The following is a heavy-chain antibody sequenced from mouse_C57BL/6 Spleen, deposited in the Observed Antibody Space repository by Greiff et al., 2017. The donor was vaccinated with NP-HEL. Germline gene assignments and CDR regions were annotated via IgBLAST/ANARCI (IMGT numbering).Heavy chain of an antibody. V-gene: IGHV5-15*01. J-gene: IGHJ4*01. CDR1: GFTFSDYG. Sequence: EVMLVESGGGLVQPGGSLKLSCAASGFTFSDYGMAWVRQAPRKGPEWVAFISNLAYSIYYADTVTGRFTISRENAKNTLYLEMSSLRSEDTAMYYCARQDRDYAMDYWGQGTSVTVSS. CDR3: ARQDRDYAMDY. CDR2: ISNLAYSI.